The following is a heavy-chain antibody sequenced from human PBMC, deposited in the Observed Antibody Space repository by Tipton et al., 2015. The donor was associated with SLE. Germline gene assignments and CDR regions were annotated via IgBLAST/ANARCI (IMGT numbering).Heavy chain of an antibody. CDR1: GGSISSYY. CDR2: IYYSGST. CDR3: ARGGGIAARHYYYYYMDV. V-gene: IGHV4-59*01. J-gene: IGHJ6*03. Sequence: TLSLTCTVSGGSISSYYWSWIRQPPGKGLEWIGYIYYSGSTNYNPSLKSRVTISVDTSENQFSLKLSSVTAADTAVYYCARGGGIAARHYYYYYMDVWGKGTTVTISS. D-gene: IGHD6-6*01.